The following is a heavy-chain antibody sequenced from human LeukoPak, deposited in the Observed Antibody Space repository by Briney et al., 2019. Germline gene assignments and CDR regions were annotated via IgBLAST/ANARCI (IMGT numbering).Heavy chain of an antibody. CDR3: AKRQGNQQLVYYFDY. CDR1: GFTFSSYV. D-gene: IGHD6-13*01. J-gene: IGHJ4*02. Sequence: GGSLRLSCAASGFTFSSYVMSWARQAPGKGLEWVSAITTSGGSTYYADSVKGRFTISRDNSKNTLYLQMNSLRAEDTAVYYCAKRQGNQQLVYYFDYWGQGTLVTVSS. V-gene: IGHV3-23*01. CDR2: ITTSGGST.